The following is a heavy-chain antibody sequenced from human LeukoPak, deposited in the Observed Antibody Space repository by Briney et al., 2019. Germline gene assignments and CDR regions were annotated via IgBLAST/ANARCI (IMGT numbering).Heavy chain of an antibody. Sequence: PGGSLRLSCGASGFTFSDYYMSWIRQAPGKGLEWVSYISSSSSYTNYADSVKGRFTISRDNAKNSLYLQMNSLRAEDTAVYYCARGSRYYDSNGRNAYCGQGTQITVSS. CDR3: ARGSRYYDSNGRNAY. J-gene: IGHJ4*01. CDR2: ISSSSSYT. D-gene: IGHD3-22*01. CDR1: GFTFSDYY. V-gene: IGHV3-11*05.